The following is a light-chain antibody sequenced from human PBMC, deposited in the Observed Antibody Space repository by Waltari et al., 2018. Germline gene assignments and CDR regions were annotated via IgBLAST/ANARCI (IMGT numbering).Light chain of an antibody. CDR1: KIGPKN. Sequence: SYVLTQPPSVSVAPGKPATITCGANKIGPKNVHWYQKKPGQAPVLVIFDDRNRPSGIPERISGSNSGNTATLTISRAEAGDEADYYCQVWDSRSGIFGGGTKLTVL. V-gene: IGLV3-21*04. CDR3: QVWDSRSGI. J-gene: IGLJ2*01. CDR2: DDR.